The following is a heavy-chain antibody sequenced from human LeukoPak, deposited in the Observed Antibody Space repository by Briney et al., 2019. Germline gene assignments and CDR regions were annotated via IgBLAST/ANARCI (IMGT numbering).Heavy chain of an antibody. V-gene: IGHV3-23*01. Sequence: GGSLRLSCAASGFTFSSYAMSWVRQAPGKGLEWVSAISGSGGSTYYADSVKGRFTVSRDNSKNTLYLQMNSLRAEDTAVYYCAKDVSGYVNSGVDYWGQGTLVTASS. D-gene: IGHD3-22*01. J-gene: IGHJ4*02. CDR1: GFTFSSYA. CDR3: AKDVSGYVNSGVDY. CDR2: ISGSGGST.